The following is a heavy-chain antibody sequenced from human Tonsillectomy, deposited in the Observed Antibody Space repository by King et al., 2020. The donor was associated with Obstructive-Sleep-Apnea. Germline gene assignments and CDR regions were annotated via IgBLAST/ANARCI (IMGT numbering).Heavy chain of an antibody. CDR1: GFTFGDYA. V-gene: IGHV3-49*03. CDR2: VRSKPFGGTT. CDR3: SRDGSYGSGSLTNWFDP. Sequence: QLVQSGGGLVQPGRSRRLSCTGSGFTFGDYAMTWFRQAPGKGLEWVGFVRSKPFGGTTDYAASVKCRFAISREDSKNIAFLQMDSLKTEDKGLYFCSRDGSYGSGSLTNWFDPWGQGTLVTVS. J-gene: IGHJ5*02. D-gene: IGHD3-10*01.